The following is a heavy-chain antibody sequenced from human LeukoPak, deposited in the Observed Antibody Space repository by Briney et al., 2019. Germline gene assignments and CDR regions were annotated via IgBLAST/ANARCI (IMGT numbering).Heavy chain of an antibody. CDR3: AKDSDPKLLWFGEPPSPLDY. V-gene: IGHV3-23*01. CDR2: ISGSGGTT. Sequence: GGSLRLSCAASGFTFSSYAMSWVRQAPGKGLEWVSAISGSGGTTYYADSVKVRFTISRDNSKSTLYLQINSLRAEDTAVYYCAKDSDPKLLWFGEPPSPLDYWGQGTLVTVSS. J-gene: IGHJ4*02. CDR1: GFTFSSYA. D-gene: IGHD3-10*01.